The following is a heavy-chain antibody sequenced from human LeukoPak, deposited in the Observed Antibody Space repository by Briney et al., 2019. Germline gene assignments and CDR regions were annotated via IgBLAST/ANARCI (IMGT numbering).Heavy chain of an antibody. Sequence: SETLSLTCAVYGGSFSGYYWSWIRQPPGTGLEWIGEINHSGSTNYNPSLKSRVTISVDTSKNQFSLKLSSVTAADTAVYYCARGLIVATTNDYFDYWGQGTLVTVSS. D-gene: IGHD5-12*01. CDR2: INHSGST. V-gene: IGHV4-34*01. CDR1: GGSFSGYY. CDR3: ARGLIVATTNDYFDY. J-gene: IGHJ4*02.